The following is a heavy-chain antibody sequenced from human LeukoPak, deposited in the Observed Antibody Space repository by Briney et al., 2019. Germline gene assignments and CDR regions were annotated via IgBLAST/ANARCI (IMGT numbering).Heavy chain of an antibody. V-gene: IGHV1-3*01. CDR1: GYTFTIFH. CDR2: INAGNGNT. CDR3: ATSKPQWLRLVYSFDY. Sequence: ASMKVSCKASGYTFTIFHIHWVRQAPGQRLEWMGWINAGNGNTKYSQKFQGRVTITRDTSASTAYMELSSLRSEDTAVYYCATSKPQWLRLVYSFDYWGQGTLVTVSS. J-gene: IGHJ4*02. D-gene: IGHD5-12*01.